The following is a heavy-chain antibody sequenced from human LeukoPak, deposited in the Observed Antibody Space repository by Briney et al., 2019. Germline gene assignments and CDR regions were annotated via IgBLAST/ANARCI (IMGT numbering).Heavy chain of an antibody. Sequence: GGSLRLSCAASGFAFSSYGMHLVRQAPGKLQKLVAVIWYDGSNKYYADSVKGRFTISRDNSKNTLYLQMNSLRAEDTAVYYCARQTSGSYYVGFDYWGQGTLVTVSS. CDR3: ARQTSGSYYVGFDY. CDR2: IWYDGSNK. D-gene: IGHD1-26*01. CDR1: GFAFSSYG. V-gene: IGHV3-33*01. J-gene: IGHJ4*02.